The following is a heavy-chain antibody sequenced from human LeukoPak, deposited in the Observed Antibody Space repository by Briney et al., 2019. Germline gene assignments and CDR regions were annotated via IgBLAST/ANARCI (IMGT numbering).Heavy chain of an antibody. J-gene: IGHJ5*02. Sequence: SETLSLTCSVSGGSISSYYWTWLRQPRGRGLEWVGYIYYSGSTNYNPSLKSRVTISVDTSKNQFSLKLSSVTAADTAVYYCARDQSDYDILTGYENWFDPWGQGTLVTVSS. CDR1: GGSISSYY. CDR2: IYYSGST. D-gene: IGHD3-9*01. CDR3: ARDQSDYDILTGYENWFDP. V-gene: IGHV4-59*13.